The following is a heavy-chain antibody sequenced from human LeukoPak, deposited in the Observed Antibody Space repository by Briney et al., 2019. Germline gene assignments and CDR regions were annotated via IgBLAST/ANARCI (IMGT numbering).Heavy chain of an antibody. Sequence: SETLSLTCTVSGGSIRSSSYYWGWIRQPPGKGLEWIGYIYHSGSTYYNPSLKSRVTISVDRSKNQFSLKLSSVTAADTAVYYCALGYDSSGSDLWGRGTLVTVSS. V-gene: IGHV4-39*07. D-gene: IGHD3-22*01. CDR3: ALGYDSSGSDL. CDR1: GGSIRSSSYY. CDR2: IYHSGST. J-gene: IGHJ2*01.